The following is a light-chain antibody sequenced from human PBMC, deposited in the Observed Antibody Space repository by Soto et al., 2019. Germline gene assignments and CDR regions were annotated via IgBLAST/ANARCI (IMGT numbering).Light chain of an antibody. Sequence: IGLTQSPVILSLSPGERASLSCCASQSISSSFLAWYQQKPGQAPRLLIYDTSNRATGIPARFSGSGSGTGFTLTISSLEPEDFAVYYCQQRSNGPPITFGQGGRLAI. CDR3: QQRSNGPPIT. V-gene: IGKV3D-20*02. J-gene: IGKJ5*01. CDR1: QSISSS. CDR2: DTS.